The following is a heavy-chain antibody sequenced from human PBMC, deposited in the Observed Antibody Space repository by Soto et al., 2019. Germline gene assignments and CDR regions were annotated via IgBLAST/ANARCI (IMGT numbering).Heavy chain of an antibody. CDR3: ASPLLGYCSGGSCYDDAFDI. V-gene: IGHV3-7*01. CDR2: IKQDGSEK. CDR1: GFTFSSYW. J-gene: IGHJ3*02. D-gene: IGHD2-15*01. Sequence: GGSLRLSCAASGFTFSSYWMSWVRQAPGKGLEWVANIKQDGSEKYYVDSVKGRFTISRDNAKNSLYLQMNSPRAEDTAVYYCASPLLGYCSGGSCYDDAFDIWGQGTMVTVSS.